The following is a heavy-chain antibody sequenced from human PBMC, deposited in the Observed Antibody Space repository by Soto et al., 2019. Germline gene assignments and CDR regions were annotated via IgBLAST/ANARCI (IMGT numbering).Heavy chain of an antibody. J-gene: IGHJ4*02. V-gene: IGHV1-69*01. CDR1: GGSLTSYP. CDR2: IIPIHGTT. D-gene: IGHD3-16*01. Sequence: QMEQSAAEVRKPGSSVKVSCKPSGGSLTSYPMAWVRQAPGQGFEWMGGIIPIHGTTEYAQKFQGRVTITADESTNRATLELTGLTSEDTAVYYCARGWGLVSWGQGTLVTVSS. CDR3: ARGWGLVS.